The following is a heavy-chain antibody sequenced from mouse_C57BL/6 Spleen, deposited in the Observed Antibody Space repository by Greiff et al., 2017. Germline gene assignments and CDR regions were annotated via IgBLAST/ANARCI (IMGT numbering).Heavy chain of an antibody. D-gene: IGHD1-1*01. J-gene: IGHJ2*01. CDR3: ARYGSSLFDY. Sequence: QVQLQQPGAELVRPGSSVKLSCKASGYTFTSYWMHWVKQRPIQGLEWIGNIDPSDSETPYNQKFKDKATLTVDKSSSTAYMQLSSLTSEDSAVYYCARYGSSLFDYWGQGTTLTVSS. CDR1: GYTFTSYW. V-gene: IGHV1-52*01. CDR2: IDPSDSET.